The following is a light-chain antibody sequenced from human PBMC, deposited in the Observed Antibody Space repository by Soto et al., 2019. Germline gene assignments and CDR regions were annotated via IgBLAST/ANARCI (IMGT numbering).Light chain of an antibody. CDR2: GAS. V-gene: IGKV3-15*01. J-gene: IGKJ3*01. CDR3: QQYNNWPFT. CDR1: QTVSSS. Sequence: EIVMTQSPATLSVSPGERATLSCRTGQTVSSSLAWYQQKPGQAPRLLIYGASTRATGFPARFSGSGSGTEFTLTISSLQSEDFAVYYCQQYNNWPFTFGPGTKVDIK.